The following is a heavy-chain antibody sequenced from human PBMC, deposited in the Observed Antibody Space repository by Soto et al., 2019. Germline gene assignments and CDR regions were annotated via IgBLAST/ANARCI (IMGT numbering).Heavy chain of an antibody. CDR3: AKAIYGDSSL. CDR1: GFTFSSYA. CDR2: ISGSGGST. V-gene: IGHV3-23*01. D-gene: IGHD4-17*01. J-gene: IGHJ4*02. Sequence: GGSLRLSCAASGFTFSSYAMSWVRQAPGKWLEWVSAISGSGGSTYYADSVKGRFTISRDNSKNTLYLQMNSPRAEDTAVYYCAKAIYGDSSLWGQGTLVTVSS.